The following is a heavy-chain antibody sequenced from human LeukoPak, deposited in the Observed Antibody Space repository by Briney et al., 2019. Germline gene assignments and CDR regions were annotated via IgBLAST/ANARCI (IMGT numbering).Heavy chain of an antibody. CDR1: GGSISSYY. J-gene: IGHJ5*02. Sequence: SETLPLTCTVSGGSISSYYWSWIRRPPGKGLEWIGYIYYSGSTNYNPSLKSRVTISVDTSKNQFSLKLSSVTAADTAVYYCARDYYGSGSYSVWFDPWGQGTLVTVSS. V-gene: IGHV4-59*01. CDR3: ARDYYGSGSYSVWFDP. D-gene: IGHD3-10*01. CDR2: IYYSGST.